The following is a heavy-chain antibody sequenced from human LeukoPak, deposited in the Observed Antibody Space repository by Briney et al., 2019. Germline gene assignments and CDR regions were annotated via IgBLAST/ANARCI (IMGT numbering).Heavy chain of an antibody. Sequence: GGSLRLPWAASGFTFSSSWMYWVRQPPGKGLEWVANIKQDGSEKYYVDSVKGRFTISRDNTKNSLFLQMQSLRAEDTAVYYCARSLSHWGQGTLVTVSS. V-gene: IGHV3-7*01. CDR2: IKQDGSEK. CDR1: GFTFSSSW. CDR3: ARSLSH. J-gene: IGHJ4*02.